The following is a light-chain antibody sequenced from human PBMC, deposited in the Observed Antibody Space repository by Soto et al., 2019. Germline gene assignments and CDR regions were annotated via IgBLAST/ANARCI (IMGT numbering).Light chain of an antibody. CDR3: QQYGTLPIT. J-gene: IGKJ4*01. CDR1: QSVGNSY. Sequence: EIVLTQSPGTLSLSPGERATLSCRASQSVGNSYLAWYQQKPGQAPRLLIYDASSRATGIPDRFSGSGSGTQFTLTVSRLAPEDFAGYYCQQYGTLPITFGGGTTVEIK. CDR2: DAS. V-gene: IGKV3-20*01.